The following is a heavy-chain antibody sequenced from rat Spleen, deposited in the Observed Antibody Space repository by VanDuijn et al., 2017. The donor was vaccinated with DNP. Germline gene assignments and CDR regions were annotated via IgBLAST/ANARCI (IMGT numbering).Heavy chain of an antibody. Sequence: EVKLVESGGGLVQPGRSLKLSCVASGFIFSNYWMTWICQAPGKGLEWVASITNTGDGSYYSDSVKGRFSTSRDNTKSTLYLQMVSLRSEDTATYYCATSDSYGFAYWGQGTLVTVSS. J-gene: IGHJ3*01. D-gene: IGHD1-2*01. CDR2: ITNTGDGS. CDR1: GFIFSNYW. V-gene: IGHV5-31*01. CDR3: ATSDSYGFAY.